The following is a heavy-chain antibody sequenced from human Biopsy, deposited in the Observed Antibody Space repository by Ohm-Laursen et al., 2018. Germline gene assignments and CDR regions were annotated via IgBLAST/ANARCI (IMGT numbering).Heavy chain of an antibody. CDR2: INPGGNST. V-gene: IGHV1-46*01. Sequence: GSSVKVSCKASGYTFTEYYINWVRQAPGQGLEWMGIINPGGNSTAYTQNFQGRVTMTWDTSMTTVYMELSSLRSEDTAVYYCVLASFDYWGQGTLVTVPS. CDR1: GYTFTEYY. CDR3: VLASFDY. J-gene: IGHJ4*02.